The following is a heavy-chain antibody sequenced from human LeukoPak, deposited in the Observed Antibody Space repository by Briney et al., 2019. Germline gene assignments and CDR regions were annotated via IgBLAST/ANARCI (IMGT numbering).Heavy chain of an antibody. V-gene: IGHV4-59*01. CDR2: IYYNRTT. CDR1: GASINSYY. J-gene: IGHJ3*02. Sequence: SETLSLTCSVSGASINSYYWSWIRQPPGKGLEWIGNIYYNRTTSYHPSLKSRVTISVDTSTNQFSLKLTSVTAADTAVYYCARQPLNCSSASCHAFDIWGQGTMVTVSS. D-gene: IGHD2-2*01. CDR3: ARQPLNCSSASCHAFDI.